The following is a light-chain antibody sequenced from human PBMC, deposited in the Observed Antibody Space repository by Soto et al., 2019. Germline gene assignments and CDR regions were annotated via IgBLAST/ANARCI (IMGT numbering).Light chain of an antibody. CDR1: SSNIETNT. CDR2: AHI. Sequence: QAVVTQPPSASGTPGQTVTIACSGSSSNIETNTVTWYQQLPGTAPKLLIYAHIQRPSGVPDRFSGSTSGTSASLAISGLQSEDEADYYCAVWDDSLNGYVFGTGTKLTVL. J-gene: IGLJ1*01. CDR3: AVWDDSLNGYV. V-gene: IGLV1-44*01.